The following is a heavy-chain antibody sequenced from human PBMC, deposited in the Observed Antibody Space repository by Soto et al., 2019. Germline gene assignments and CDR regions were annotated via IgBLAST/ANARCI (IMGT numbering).Heavy chain of an antibody. J-gene: IGHJ4*02. CDR3: VQLHTSNFDSLPFTGCDF. Sequence: PGGSLRLSCVGSGFTFSDSVMAWVRQAPGKGLEWLSGTSGDGRTRYALSVTGRFTISRDNSKNTLYSQMRSLRAEAAAAHYCVQLHTSNFDSLPFTGCDFWGQGT. CDR2: TSGDGRT. V-gene: IGHV3-23*01. D-gene: IGHD3-22*01. CDR1: GFTFSDSV.